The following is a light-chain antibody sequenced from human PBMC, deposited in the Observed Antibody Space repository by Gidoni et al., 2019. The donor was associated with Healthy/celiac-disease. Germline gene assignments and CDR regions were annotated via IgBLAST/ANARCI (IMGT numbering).Light chain of an antibody. J-gene: IGKJ4*01. Sequence: EIVLTQSPATLSLSPGERATLSCRASQSVSSYLAWYQQKPGQAPRLLIYDASNRATVIPARFSGSGSGTDFTLTISSLEPEDFAVYYCQQRSNWPLLTFGGGTKREIK. V-gene: IGKV3-11*01. CDR2: DAS. CDR3: QQRSNWPLLT. CDR1: QSVSSY.